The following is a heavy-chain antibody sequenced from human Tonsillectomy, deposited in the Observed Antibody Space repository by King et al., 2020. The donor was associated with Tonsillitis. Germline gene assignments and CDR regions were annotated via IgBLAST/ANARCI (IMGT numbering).Heavy chain of an antibody. J-gene: IGHJ3*02. D-gene: IGHD1-7*01. CDR1: GFTFSSYA. CDR3: ATVGNLGLFAFDI. Sequence: VQLVESGGGLVQPGGSLRLSCTASGFTFSSYAMNWVRQAPGKGLEWVSRISGSGDRTYYADSVKGRFTISRDNSKNTLYLQMNSLRAEDTAVYYCATVGNLGLFAFDIWGQGTMVTVSS. CDR2: ISGSGDRT. V-gene: IGHV3-23*04.